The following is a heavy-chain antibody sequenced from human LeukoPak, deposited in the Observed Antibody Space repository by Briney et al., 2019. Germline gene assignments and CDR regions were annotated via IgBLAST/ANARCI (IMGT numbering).Heavy chain of an antibody. D-gene: IGHD1-1*01. J-gene: IGHJ6*02. CDR3: ARVILVSQLEMNYYYGIDV. CDR1: GYTFTSYY. Sequence: ASVKVSCKASGYTFTSYYMHWVRQAPGQGLEWMGIINPSGGSTSYAQKFQGRVTMTRDTSTSTVYMELSSLRSEDTAVYYCARVILVSQLEMNYYYGIDVWGQGTTVTVSS. CDR2: INPSGGST. V-gene: IGHV1-46*01.